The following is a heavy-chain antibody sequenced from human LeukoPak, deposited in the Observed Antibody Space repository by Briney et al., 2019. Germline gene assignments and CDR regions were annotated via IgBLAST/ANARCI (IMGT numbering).Heavy chain of an antibody. CDR3: AKRTHCSSTSCYYYGMDV. J-gene: IGHJ6*02. CDR2: LSGTGFST. Sequence: PGGSLRLSCAGAGFTFSSYAMNWVRQAPGKGLEWVSGLSGTGFSTYYADSVKGRFTISRDNSKNTLYLQMNSLRAEDTAVYYCAKRTHCSSTSCYYYGMDVWGQGTTVTVSS. CDR1: GFTFSSYA. V-gene: IGHV3-23*01. D-gene: IGHD2-2*01.